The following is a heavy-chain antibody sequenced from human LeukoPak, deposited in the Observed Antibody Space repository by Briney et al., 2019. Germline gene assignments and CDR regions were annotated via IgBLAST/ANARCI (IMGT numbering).Heavy chain of an antibody. V-gene: IGHV3-30-3*01. CDR3: ARDGELRYFDWLLYYFDY. Sequence: GGSLRLSCAASGFTFSSYAMHWVRQAPGKGLEWVAVISYDGSNKYYADSVKDRFTISRDNSKNTLYLQMNSLRAEDTAVYYCARDGELRYFDWLLYYFDYWGQGTLVTVSS. D-gene: IGHD3-9*01. CDR2: ISYDGSNK. J-gene: IGHJ4*02. CDR1: GFTFSSYA.